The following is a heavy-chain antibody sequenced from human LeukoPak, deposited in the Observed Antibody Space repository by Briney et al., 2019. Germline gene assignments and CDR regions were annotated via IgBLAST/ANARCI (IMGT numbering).Heavy chain of an antibody. D-gene: IGHD2-2*02. Sequence: SETLSLTCTVSGDSISGYYLKWVRQPPGKGLEWIGDIYYNGDTYYNPSLKSRVTISVNTSKNQFSLRLRSVTAADTAVYYCASDALISAAVLFYWGQGTLVTVSS. CDR2: IYYNGDT. CDR3: ASDALISAAVLFY. J-gene: IGHJ4*02. CDR1: GDSISGYY. V-gene: IGHV4-59*12.